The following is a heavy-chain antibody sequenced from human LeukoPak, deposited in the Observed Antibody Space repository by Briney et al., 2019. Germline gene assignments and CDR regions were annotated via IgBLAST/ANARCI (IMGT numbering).Heavy chain of an antibody. CDR1: GGSISSYY. J-gene: IGHJ5*02. V-gene: IGHV4-59*12. CDR3: ARGGSSGWNNWFDP. CDR2: IYYSGST. D-gene: IGHD6-19*01. Sequence: SETLSLTCTVAGGSISSYYWSWIRQPPGKGLEWIGYIYYSGSTNYNPSLKSRVTMSVDTSKNQFSLKLSSVTAADTAVYYCARGGSSGWNNWFDPWGQGTLVTVSS.